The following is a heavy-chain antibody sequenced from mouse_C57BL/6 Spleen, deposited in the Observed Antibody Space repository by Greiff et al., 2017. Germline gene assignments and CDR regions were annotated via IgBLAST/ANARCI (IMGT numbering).Heavy chain of an antibody. V-gene: IGHV1-80*01. J-gene: IGHJ3*01. CDR1: GYAFSSYW. Sequence: VKLMESGAELVKPGASVKISCKASGYAFSSYWMNWVKQRPGKGLEWIGQIYPGDGDTNYNGKFKGKATLTADKSSSTAYMQLSSLTSEDSAVYFCARRDSNYVGFAYWGQGTLVTVSA. D-gene: IGHD2-5*01. CDR3: ARRDSNYVGFAY. CDR2: IYPGDGDT.